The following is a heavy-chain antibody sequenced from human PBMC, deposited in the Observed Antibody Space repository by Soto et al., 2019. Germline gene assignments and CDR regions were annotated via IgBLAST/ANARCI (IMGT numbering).Heavy chain of an antibody. D-gene: IGHD6-13*01. CDR3: VKDESINWYSGHFRH. Sequence: EVQLLESGGGLVQPGGSLRLSCAASGFIFNTYAMSWVRQAPGKGLEWVSGINWNSGSIGYGDSVKGRFAISRDNAKNSLHLQMNSLSAEDTAFYYCVKDESINWYSGHFRHWGQGTLVTVSS. V-gene: IGHV3-9*01. J-gene: IGHJ1*01. CDR2: INWNSGSI. CDR1: GFIFNTYA.